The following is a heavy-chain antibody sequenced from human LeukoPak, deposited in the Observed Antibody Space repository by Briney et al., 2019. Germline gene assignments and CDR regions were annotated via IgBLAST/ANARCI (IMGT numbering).Heavy chain of an antibody. V-gene: IGHV3-33*01. CDR1: GFTFNNYG. CDR2: IWFDGSNK. CDR3: ARDSGVGASAGSESFDY. J-gene: IGHJ4*02. D-gene: IGHD6-13*01. Sequence: PGRSLRLSCAASGFTFNNYGMRWVRQAPGKGLEWVALIWFDGSNKYYADSVKGRFTISRDNSKNTLYVQMNSLRAEDTAVYYCARDSGVGASAGSESFDYWGQGALVTVSS.